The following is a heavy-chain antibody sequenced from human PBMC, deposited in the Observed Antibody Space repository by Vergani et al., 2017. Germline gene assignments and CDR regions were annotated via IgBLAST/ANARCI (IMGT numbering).Heavy chain of an antibody. CDR1: GFTFDDYA. CDR2: ISWNSGSI. D-gene: IGHD5-12*01. Sequence: EVQLVESGGGLVQPGRSLRLSCAASGFTFDDYAMHWVRQAPGKGLEWVSGISWNSGSIGYADSEKGRFTISRDNSKNTLYLQMNSLRAEDTAVYYCARLDSGYEGSYFDYWGQGTLVTVSS. CDR3: ARLDSGYEGSYFDY. V-gene: IGHV3-9*01. J-gene: IGHJ4*02.